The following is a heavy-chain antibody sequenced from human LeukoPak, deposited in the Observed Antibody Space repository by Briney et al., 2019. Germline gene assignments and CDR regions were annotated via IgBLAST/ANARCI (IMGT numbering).Heavy chain of an antibody. V-gene: IGHV1-2*02. CDR1: GYTFTDYY. D-gene: IGHD6-19*01. CDR3: ARDIGSGWYWIGGNY. Sequence: ASVKVSXKASGYTFTDYYIHWVRQAPGQGLEWMGWVAPNSGDTNYAQRFQDRVTMTRDTSISTAYMELSRLKFDDTAVYYCARDIGSGWYWIGGNYWGQGTLVTVSS. CDR2: VAPNSGDT. J-gene: IGHJ4*02.